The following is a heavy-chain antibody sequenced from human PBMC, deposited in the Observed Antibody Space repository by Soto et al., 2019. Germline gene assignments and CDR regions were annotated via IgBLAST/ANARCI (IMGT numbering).Heavy chain of an antibody. CDR1: GYILSSYN. CDR2: INPSGGRT. D-gene: IGHD2-21*02. J-gene: IGHJ4*02. Sequence: GASVKVSCKASGYILSSYNMHWVRQAPGQGLEWIGIINPSGGRTSYAQKFQDRVTMTRDTSTNTVYMELSSLRSDDTAVYYCARTYCAADCPRRDFDYWGQGTLVTVSS. CDR3: ARTYCAADCPRRDFDY. V-gene: IGHV1-46*01.